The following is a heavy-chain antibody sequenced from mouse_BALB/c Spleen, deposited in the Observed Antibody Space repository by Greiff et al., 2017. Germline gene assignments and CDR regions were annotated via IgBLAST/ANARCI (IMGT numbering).Heavy chain of an antibody. D-gene: IGHD2-4*01. CDR1: GFSLTSYG. J-gene: IGHJ1*01. CDR2: IWAGGST. Sequence: VKLMESGPGLVAPSQSLSITCTVSGFSLTSYGVHWVRQPPGKGLEWLGVIWAGGSTNYNSALMSRLSISKDNSKSQVFLKMNSLQTDDTAMYYCARDGGYYDYGRYFDVWGAGTTVTVSS. CDR3: ARDGGYYDYGRYFDV. V-gene: IGHV2-9*02.